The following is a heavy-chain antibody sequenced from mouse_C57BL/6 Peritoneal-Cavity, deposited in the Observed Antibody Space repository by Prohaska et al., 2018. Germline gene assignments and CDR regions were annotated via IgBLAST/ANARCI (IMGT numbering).Heavy chain of an antibody. CDR3: AGDSNGYWYFDV. CDR2: ITHSGET. D-gene: IGHD1-1*02. Sequence: QMQLQESGPGLVKPSQSLFLTCSITGFPITSGYYWIWIRQSPGKPLEWMGDITHSGETFYNPSLQRPISITRETSKNQFFLQLNSVTTEDTAMYYCAGDSNGYWYFDVWGTGTTVTVSS. CDR1: GFPITSGYY. J-gene: IGHJ1*03. V-gene: IGHV12-3*01.